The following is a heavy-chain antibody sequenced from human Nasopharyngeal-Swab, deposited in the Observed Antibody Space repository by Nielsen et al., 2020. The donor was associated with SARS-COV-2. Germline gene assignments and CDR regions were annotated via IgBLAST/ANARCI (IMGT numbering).Heavy chain of an antibody. V-gene: IGHV4-59*01. Sequence: SETLSLTCAAYGGSFSSYYWSWIRQPPGKGLEWIGYIYYSGSTNYNPSLKSRVTISVDTSKNQFSLKLSSVTAADTAVYYCARGSPQTYYYYGMDVWGQGTTVTVSS. CDR1: GGSFSSYY. CDR3: ARGSPQTYYYYGMDV. J-gene: IGHJ6*02. CDR2: IYYSGST. D-gene: IGHD6-6*01.